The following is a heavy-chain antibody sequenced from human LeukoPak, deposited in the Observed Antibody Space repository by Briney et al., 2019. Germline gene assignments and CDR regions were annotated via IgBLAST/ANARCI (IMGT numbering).Heavy chain of an antibody. CDR1: GFTFTNYA. CDR2: ISPNGAST. CDR3: VRESIHPLGGLHTFDI. Sequence: GGSLRLSCSASGFTFTNYALHWVRQAPGKGLDYVSAISPNGASTYHADSVKGRFTISRDNSKNTLYLQMSSLRPELFDVYLCVRESIHPLGGLHTFDIWGQGTMVTVSS. J-gene: IGHJ3*02. V-gene: IGHV3-64D*06. D-gene: IGHD5-18*01.